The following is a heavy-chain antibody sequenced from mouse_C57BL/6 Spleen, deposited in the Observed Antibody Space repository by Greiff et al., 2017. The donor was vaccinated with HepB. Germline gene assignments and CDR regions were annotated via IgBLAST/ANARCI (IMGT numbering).Heavy chain of an antibody. Sequence: EVKLQESGPGLVKPSQSLSLTCSVTGYSITSGYYWNWIRQFPGNKLEWMGYISYDGSNNYNPSLKNRISITRDTSKNQFFLKLNSVTTEDTATYYCAREGGYYGKGPFAYWGQGTLVTVSA. CDR1: GYSITSGYY. CDR3: AREGGYYGKGPFAY. D-gene: IGHD2-1*01. CDR2: ISYDGSN. J-gene: IGHJ3*01. V-gene: IGHV3-6*01.